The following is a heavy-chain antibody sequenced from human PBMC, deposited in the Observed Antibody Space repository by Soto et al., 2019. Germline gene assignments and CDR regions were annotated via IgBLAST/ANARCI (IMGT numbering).Heavy chain of an antibody. CDR2: IYYSGST. V-gene: IGHV4-30-4*01. J-gene: IGHJ4*02. CDR3: ARVDSGYDSTYYFDY. Sequence: QVQLQESGPGLVKPSQTLSLTCTVSGGSISSGDYSWSWIRQPPGKGLEWIGYIYYSGSTYYNPSLKSRVTISVVTSKNQFSLKLSSVTAADTAVYYCARVDSGYDSTYYFDYWGQGTLVTVSS. CDR1: GGSISSGDYS. D-gene: IGHD5-12*01.